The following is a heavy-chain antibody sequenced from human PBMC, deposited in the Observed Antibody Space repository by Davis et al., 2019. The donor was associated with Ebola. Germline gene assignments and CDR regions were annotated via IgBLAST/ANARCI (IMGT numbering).Heavy chain of an antibody. Sequence: PGGSLRLSCAASGFTSDDYGMSWVRQAPGKGLEWVSGINWNGGSTGYADSVKGRFTISRDNAKNSLYLQMNSLRAEDMALYYCAAGTGGGRFDYWGQGTLVTVSS. V-gene: IGHV3-20*04. CDR3: AAGTGGGRFDY. CDR2: INWNGGST. CDR1: GFTSDDYG. D-gene: IGHD6-13*01. J-gene: IGHJ4*02.